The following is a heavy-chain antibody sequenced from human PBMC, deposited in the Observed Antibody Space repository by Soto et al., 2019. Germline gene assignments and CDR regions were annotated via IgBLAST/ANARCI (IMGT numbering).Heavy chain of an antibody. CDR2: IWYDGSNK. CDR1: GFTFSSYG. J-gene: IGHJ4*02. Sequence: GGSLRLSCAASGFTFSSYGMHWVSQAPGKGLEWVAVIWYDGSNKYYADSVKGRFTISRDNSKNTLHLQMNSLRAEDTAVYYCARTNSSGFYFDYWGQGTLVTVSS. D-gene: IGHD6-19*01. V-gene: IGHV3-33*01. CDR3: ARTNSSGFYFDY.